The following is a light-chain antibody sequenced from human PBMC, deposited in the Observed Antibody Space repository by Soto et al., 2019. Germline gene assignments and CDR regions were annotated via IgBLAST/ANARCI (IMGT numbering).Light chain of an antibody. V-gene: IGLV1-40*01. CDR2: GNN. J-gene: IGLJ1*01. CDR1: SSNTGAGYD. Sequence: QSVLTQPPSVSGAPGQRSIFSSTGNSSNTGAGYDVHWYQQLPGTAPKLLIYGNNNRPSGVPDRFSGSKSGTSASLAVTGLQAEDEADYYCQSYATGLSVLYVFGTGTKVTVL. CDR3: QSYATGLSVLYV.